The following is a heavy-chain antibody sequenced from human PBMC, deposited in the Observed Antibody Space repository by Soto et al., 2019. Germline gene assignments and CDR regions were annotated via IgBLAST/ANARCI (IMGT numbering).Heavy chain of an antibody. Sequence: GGSLRLSCAASGFTFSSYAMSWVRQAPGKGLDWVSAISGSGGSTYYADSVKGRFTISRDNSKNTLYLQMNSLRAEDTAVYYCAKDPFWSGSPMYYFDYWGQGTLVTVSS. CDR3: AKDPFWSGSPMYYFDY. D-gene: IGHD3-3*01. V-gene: IGHV3-23*01. CDR2: ISGSGGST. J-gene: IGHJ4*02. CDR1: GFTFSSYA.